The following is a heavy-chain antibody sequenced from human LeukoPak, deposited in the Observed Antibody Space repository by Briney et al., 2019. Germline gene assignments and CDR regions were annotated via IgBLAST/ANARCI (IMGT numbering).Heavy chain of an antibody. Sequence: SQTLSLTCTVSGGSISSGSYYWSWIRQPAGKGLEWIGRIYTSGGTNYNPSLKSRVTISVDTSKNQFSLKLSSVTAADTAVYYCARDWGWELLAFDIWGQGTMVTVSP. J-gene: IGHJ3*02. CDR3: ARDWGWELLAFDI. D-gene: IGHD1-26*01. CDR1: GGSISSGSYY. CDR2: IYTSGGT. V-gene: IGHV4-61*02.